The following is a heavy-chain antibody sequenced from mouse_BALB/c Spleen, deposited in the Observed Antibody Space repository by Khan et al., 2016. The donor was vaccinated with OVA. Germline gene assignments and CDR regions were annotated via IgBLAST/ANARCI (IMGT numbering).Heavy chain of an antibody. D-gene: IGHD2-10*01. V-gene: IGHV2-9*02. CDR3: ARETAYYDNYEAMDY. Sequence: QVQLKESGPGLVAPSQSLSITCTVSGFSLSNYGVNWVRQPPGKGLEWLGIIWAGGSTNYNSALMSKLSIRKDNAKSQVFLKMNSQQTDATSMDYCARETAYYDNYEAMDYWGQGTSVTVSS. CDR2: IWAGGST. CDR1: GFSLSNYG. J-gene: IGHJ4*01.